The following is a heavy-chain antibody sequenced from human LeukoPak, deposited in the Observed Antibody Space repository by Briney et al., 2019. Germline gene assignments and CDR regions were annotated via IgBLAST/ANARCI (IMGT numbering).Heavy chain of an antibody. J-gene: IGHJ4*02. V-gene: IGHV3-9*01. D-gene: IGHD5-24*01. CDR3: AKDIRSRRDGYNSPGGNFDY. CDR2: ISWNSGSI. CDR1: GFTFDDYA. Sequence: TGGSLRLSCAASGFTFDDYAMHWVRQAPGKGLEWVSGISWNSGSIGYADSVKGRSTISRDNAKNSLYLQMNSLRAEDTALYYCAKDIRSRRDGYNSPGGNFDYWGQGTLVTVSS.